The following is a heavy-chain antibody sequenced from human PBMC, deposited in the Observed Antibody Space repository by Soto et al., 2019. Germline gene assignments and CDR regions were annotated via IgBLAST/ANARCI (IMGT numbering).Heavy chain of an antibody. CDR2: VYYSGNT. CDR3: ARLVYDTRLNYMYFDF. J-gene: IGHJ4*02. V-gene: IGHV4-39*01. D-gene: IGHD3-10*01. CDR1: GGSVSNTRYY. Sequence: SETLSLTCTVSGGSVSNTRYYWGWIRQPPGKGLEWIGFVYYSGNTYYAPSLNSRVSISMDTSKNQVSLRLSSVTAADTAVYFRARLVYDTRLNYMYFDFWGPGTMVTVSS.